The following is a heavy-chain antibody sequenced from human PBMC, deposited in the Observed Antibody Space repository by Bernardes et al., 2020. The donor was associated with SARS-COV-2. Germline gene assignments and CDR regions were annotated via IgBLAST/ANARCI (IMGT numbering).Heavy chain of an antibody. D-gene: IGHD1-26*01. CDR3: AKGHDSGGWIDY. CDR2: VASSGTRT. J-gene: IGHJ4*02. V-gene: IGHV3-23*01. CDR1: RFTFSRYA. Sequence: GGSLRLSCAASRFTFSRYAMNWVRQAPGKGLEWVSTVASSGTRTYYADSVRGRFTISRDNSKNALYLQMDSLKAEDTAVYYCAKGHDSGGWIDYWGQGTLVTVSS.